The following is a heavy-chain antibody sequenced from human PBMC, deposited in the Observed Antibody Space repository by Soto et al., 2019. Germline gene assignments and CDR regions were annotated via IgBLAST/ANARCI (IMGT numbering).Heavy chain of an antibody. J-gene: IGHJ4*02. CDR3: ARSWRSYFDY. V-gene: IGHV4-31*03. CDR1: GGSISSGGYY. Sequence: PSETLSLTCTVSGGSISSGGYYWSWIRQHPGKGLEWIGYIYYSGSTYYNPSLKSRVTISVDTSKNQFSLKLSSVTAADTAVYYCARSWRSYFDYWPQRTMITVSS. D-gene: IGHD3-3*01. CDR2: IYYSGST.